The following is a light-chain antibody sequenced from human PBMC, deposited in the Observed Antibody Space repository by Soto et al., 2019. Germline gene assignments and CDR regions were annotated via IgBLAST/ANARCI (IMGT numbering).Light chain of an antibody. CDR1: SSDVGGYNY. CDR3: SSYAGSNRV. Sequence: QSVPTQPPSASGSAGQSVTISCTGTSSDVGGYNYVSWFQQHPGKAPKLMIYEVSKRPSGVPDRFSGSKSGNTASLTVSGLQAEDEADYYCSSYAGSNRVFGTGTKVTVL. V-gene: IGLV2-8*01. J-gene: IGLJ1*01. CDR2: EVS.